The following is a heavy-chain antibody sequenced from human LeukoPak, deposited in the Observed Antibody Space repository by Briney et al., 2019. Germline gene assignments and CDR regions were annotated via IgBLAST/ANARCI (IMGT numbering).Heavy chain of an antibody. D-gene: IGHD3-22*01. CDR3: AKDTRVGYYYDSSGYCPS. Sequence: SXXGCSTYYPDSLRGRFTISRDNTKNTLYLQMNSLRTEDTALYYCAKDTRVGYYYDSSGYCPSWGQGTLVTVSS. CDR2: SXXGCST. J-gene: IGHJ4*02. V-gene: IGHV3-43*01.